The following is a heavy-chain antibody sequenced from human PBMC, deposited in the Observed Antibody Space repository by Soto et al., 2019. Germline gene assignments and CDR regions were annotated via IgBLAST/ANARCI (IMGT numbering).Heavy chain of an antibody. D-gene: IGHD2-2*01. CDR3: ARARLDTPALEY. CDR2: MSYDGSDK. CDR1: GFSFRSYA. V-gene: IGHV3-30-3*01. Sequence: QVQLVESGGGVVQPGRSLRLSCAASGFSFRSYAMHWVRQAPGKGLEWVAVMSYDGSDKDYADSVKGRFTISRDNSKNTLYLQMSRLRAEDTAVYYCARARLDTPALEYWGQGTLVTVSS. J-gene: IGHJ4*02.